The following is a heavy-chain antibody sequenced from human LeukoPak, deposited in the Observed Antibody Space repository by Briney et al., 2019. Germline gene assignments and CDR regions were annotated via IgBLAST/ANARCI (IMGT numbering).Heavy chain of an antibody. CDR2: IYTSGST. Sequence: PSETLSLTCTVSGGSISSGSYYWSWIRQPAGKGLEWIGRIYTSGSTNYNPSLKSRVTISVDTSKNQFSLKLSSVTAADTAVYYCARDSCSGGSCWEDYCGQGTLVTVSS. J-gene: IGHJ4*02. CDR3: ARDSCSGGSCWEDY. V-gene: IGHV4-61*02. D-gene: IGHD2-15*01. CDR1: GGSISSGSYY.